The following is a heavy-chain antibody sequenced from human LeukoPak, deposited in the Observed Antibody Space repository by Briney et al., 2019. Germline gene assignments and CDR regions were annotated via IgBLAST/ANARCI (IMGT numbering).Heavy chain of an antibody. J-gene: IGHJ4*02. D-gene: IGHD2-15*01. Sequence: SETLSLTCTVSVGSISSYYWSWIRQPSGKGLEWIGYIYTSGSTNYNPSLKSRVTISVDTSKNQFSLKLSSVTAADTAVYYCAGDIVGRKNFDYWGQGTLVTVSS. CDR1: VGSISSYY. CDR3: AGDIVGRKNFDY. CDR2: IYTSGST. V-gene: IGHV4-4*09.